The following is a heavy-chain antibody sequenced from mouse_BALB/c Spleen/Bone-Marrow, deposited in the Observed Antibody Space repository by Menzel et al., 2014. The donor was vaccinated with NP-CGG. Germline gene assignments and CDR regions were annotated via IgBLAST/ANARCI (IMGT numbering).Heavy chain of an antibody. CDR3: ARSGKGAMDY. V-gene: IGHV1-80*01. CDR1: GYVFSTYW. Sequence: VQLQQSGAELVRPGSSVKISCKASGYVFSTYWMNWVKQRPGQGHERIGQIYPGDGDTNYNGNFKDKVILTADKSSSTAYMQLSSLTSEDSAVYFCARSGKGAMDYWGQGTSVTVSS. D-gene: IGHD2-1*01. J-gene: IGHJ4*01. CDR2: IYPGDGDT.